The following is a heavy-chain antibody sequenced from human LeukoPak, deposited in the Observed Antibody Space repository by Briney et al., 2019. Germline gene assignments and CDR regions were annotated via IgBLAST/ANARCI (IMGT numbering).Heavy chain of an antibody. J-gene: IGHJ5*02. CDR2: IYYSGST. CDR1: GGSISSSSYY. CDR3: AGVLSGSWDWFDP. D-gene: IGHD3-22*01. V-gene: IGHV4-39*01. Sequence: PSETLSLTCTVSGGSISSSSYYWGWIRQPPGKGLEWIGSIYYSGSTYYNPSLKSRVTISVDTSKNQFSLKLSSVTAADTAVYYCAGVLSGSWDWFDPWGQGTLVTVSS.